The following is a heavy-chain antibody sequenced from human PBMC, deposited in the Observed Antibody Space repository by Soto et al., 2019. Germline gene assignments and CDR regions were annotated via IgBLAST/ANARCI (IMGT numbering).Heavy chain of an antibody. D-gene: IGHD2-2*02. J-gene: IGHJ6*02. Sequence: QVQLVQSGAAVSKPGSSVKVSCKASGGTFGIYAVGWVRQAPGQGLEWMGGIIPAFGTTKNAQKFQDRVDMTADESTNTGYMEVRGLRFDDTAVYYCARVPRQMLYGPTRNGMDVWGQGTKLIVSS. CDR2: IIPAFGTT. CDR3: ARVPRQMLYGPTRNGMDV. V-gene: IGHV1-69*01. CDR1: GGTFGIYA.